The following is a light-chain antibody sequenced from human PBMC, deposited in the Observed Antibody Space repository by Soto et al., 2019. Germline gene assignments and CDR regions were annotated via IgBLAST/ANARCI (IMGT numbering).Light chain of an antibody. CDR1: HSISSW. CDR3: QQYNSCPWT. J-gene: IGKJ1*01. Sequence: DIQMTQSPSTLSASVGDRVTITCRASHSISSWLAWYQQKPGKAPKLLIYKASSLETGVPSRFSGSGAGTEFTLTFSSLRPDDFATYYCQQYNSCPWTFGQGTKVEIK. CDR2: KAS. V-gene: IGKV1-5*03.